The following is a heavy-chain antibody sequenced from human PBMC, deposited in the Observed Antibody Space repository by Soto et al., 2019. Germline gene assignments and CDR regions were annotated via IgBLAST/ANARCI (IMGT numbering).Heavy chain of an antibody. Sequence: GESLKISCKGSGYSFTNSWITWVRQMPGKGLEWMGRIDPSDSYINYSPSFQGHVTFSADKSISTAYLQWSSLKASDTAMYYCARAGAVAGMDCWGQGTLVTVSS. D-gene: IGHD6-19*01. V-gene: IGHV5-10-1*01. CDR3: ARAGAVAGMDC. CDR2: IDPSDSYI. CDR1: GYSFTNSW. J-gene: IGHJ4*02.